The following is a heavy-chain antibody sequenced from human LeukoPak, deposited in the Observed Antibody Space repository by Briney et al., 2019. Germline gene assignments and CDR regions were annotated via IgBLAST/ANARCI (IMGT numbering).Heavy chain of an antibody. Sequence: PGGSLRLSCAASGFTFSYYGMHWVRQAPGKGLDWVAVIWHEGSLKYYADSVRGRFTISRDNSMNTVYLQMNSLRAEDTAVYYCAKVRQFTAATGTGLDYWGQGTLVTVSS. CDR1: GFTFSYYG. J-gene: IGHJ4*02. V-gene: IGHV3-33*06. D-gene: IGHD6-13*01. CDR2: IWHEGSLK. CDR3: AKVRQFTAATGTGLDY.